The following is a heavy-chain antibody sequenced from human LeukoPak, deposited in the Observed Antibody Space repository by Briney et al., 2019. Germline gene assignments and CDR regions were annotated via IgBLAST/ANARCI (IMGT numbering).Heavy chain of an antibody. V-gene: IGHV1-18*01. D-gene: IGHD2-15*01. CDR2: FNPENGNT. CDR1: GYSFVGYG. Sequence: ASVKVSCKASGYSFVGYGITWVRQAPGQGLEWMGWFNPENGNTNYAQKVQGRVTMTADTSTSTSYMELRSLRSDDTAVYYCAREWYCSGGSCYSGATDYWGQGTLVTVSS. J-gene: IGHJ4*02. CDR3: AREWYCSGGSCYSGATDY.